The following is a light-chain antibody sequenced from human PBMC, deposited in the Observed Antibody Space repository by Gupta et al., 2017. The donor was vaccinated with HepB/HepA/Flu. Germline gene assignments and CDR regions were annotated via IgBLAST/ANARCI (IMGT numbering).Light chain of an antibody. CDR1: SGHRGYA. J-gene: IGLJ3*02. CDR2: LTSDGSH. V-gene: IGLV4-69*01. Sequence: QLVLTQSPSASASLGSSVKVTCTLSSGHRGYAIAWHRPQPEKGPRYLMTLTSDGSHTQGDGSPARFTGCSSGAERYLTISSVQPEDEADYYCQTRSTGFRVFGGGTKLTVL. CDR3: QTRSTGFRV.